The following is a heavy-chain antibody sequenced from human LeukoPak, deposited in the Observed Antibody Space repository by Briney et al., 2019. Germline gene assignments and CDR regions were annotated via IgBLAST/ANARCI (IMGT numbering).Heavy chain of an antibody. D-gene: IGHD3-3*01. CDR3: ARDKVVAWSGITWWSYYYGMDV. CDR1: GGTFSSYA. CDR2: IIPVFGIA. V-gene: IGHV1-69*04. Sequence: SVKVSCKASGGTFSSYAISWVRQAPGQGLEWMGRIIPVFGIANYAQKFQGRVTITADKSTSTAYMELSSLRSEDTAVYYCARDKVVAWSGITWWSYYYGMDVWGQGTTVTVSS. J-gene: IGHJ6*02.